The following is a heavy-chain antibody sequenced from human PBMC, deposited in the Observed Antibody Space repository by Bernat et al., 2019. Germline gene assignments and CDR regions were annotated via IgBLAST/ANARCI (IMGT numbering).Heavy chain of an antibody. D-gene: IGHD5-12*01. CDR3: ARSPLEIVEENYFDY. CDR2: IYYSGST. Sequence: QVQLQESGPGLVKPSQTLSLTCTVSGGPISSGDYYWSWIRQPPGKGLEWIGYIYYSGSTYYNPSLKSRVTISVDTSKNQFSLKLSSVTAADTAVYYCARSPLEIVEENYFDYWGQGTLVTVTS. CDR1: GGPISSGDYY. V-gene: IGHV4-30-4*01. J-gene: IGHJ4*02.